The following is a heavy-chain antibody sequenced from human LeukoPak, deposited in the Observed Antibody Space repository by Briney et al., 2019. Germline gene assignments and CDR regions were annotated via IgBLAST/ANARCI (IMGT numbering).Heavy chain of an antibody. CDR3: ARDNSVGDYAWWFDP. V-gene: IGHV1-46*01. J-gene: IGHJ5*02. Sequence: ASVKVSCKAPGYTFTSYYMHWVRQAPGQGLEWMGLINPSGSSTIYAQKFQGRVTMTRDMSTSTDYMELSSLRSEDTAVYYCARDNSVGDYAWWFDPWGQGTLVTVSS. CDR2: INPSGSST. D-gene: IGHD1-26*01. CDR1: GYTFTSYY.